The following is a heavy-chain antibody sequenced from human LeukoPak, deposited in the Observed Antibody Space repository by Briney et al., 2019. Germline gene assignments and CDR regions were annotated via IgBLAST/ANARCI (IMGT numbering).Heavy chain of an antibody. D-gene: IGHD1-26*01. Sequence: GGSLRLSCAASGFTFSTFPMNWVRQAPGKGLEWVSPISSSSTYIYYADSVKGRFTISRDNAKNSLYLQMNSLRAEDTALYYCAKGYSGSYNDAFDIWGQGTMVTVSS. V-gene: IGHV3-21*04. CDR3: AKGYSGSYNDAFDI. J-gene: IGHJ3*02. CDR2: ISSSSTYI. CDR1: GFTFSTFP.